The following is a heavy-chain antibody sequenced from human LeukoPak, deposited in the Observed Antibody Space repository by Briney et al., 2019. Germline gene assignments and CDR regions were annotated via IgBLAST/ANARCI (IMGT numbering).Heavy chain of an antibody. CDR3: ARGYYGSGSRSYELDY. CDR1: GGSISSHY. CDR2: IYYSGST. Sequence: SETLSLTCTVSGGSISSHYWSWIRQPPGKGLEWIGYIYYSGSTNYNPSLKSRVTISVDTSKNQFSLKLSSVTAADTAVYYCARGYYGSGSRSYELDYWGQGTLVTVSS. J-gene: IGHJ4*02. D-gene: IGHD3-10*01. V-gene: IGHV4-59*11.